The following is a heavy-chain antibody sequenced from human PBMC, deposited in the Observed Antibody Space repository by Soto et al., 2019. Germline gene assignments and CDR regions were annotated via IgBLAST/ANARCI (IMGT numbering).Heavy chain of an antibody. CDR3: ASRLGGYYDILTGYYKGNYFDY. J-gene: IGHJ4*02. D-gene: IGHD3-9*01. CDR1: GFTFSSYW. V-gene: IGHV3-7*01. CDR2: IKQDGSEK. Sequence: GGSLRLSCAASGFTFSSYWMSWVRQAPGKGLEWVANIKQDGSEKYYVDSVKGRFTISRDNAKNSLYLQMNSLRAEDTAVYYCASRLGGYYDILTGYYKGNYFDYWGQGTLVTVSS.